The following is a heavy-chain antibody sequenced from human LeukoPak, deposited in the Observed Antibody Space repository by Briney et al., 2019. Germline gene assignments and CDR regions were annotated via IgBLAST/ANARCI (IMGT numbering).Heavy chain of an antibody. V-gene: IGHV4-39*01. CDR2: IYYSGIT. CDR3: ARDYGDYVDYYGMDV. J-gene: IGHJ6*02. CDR1: GGSISSSSYY. D-gene: IGHD4-17*01. Sequence: SETLSLTCTVSGGSISSSSYYWGWIRQPPGKGLEWIGSIYYSGITYYNPSLKSRVTISVDTSKNQFSLKLSSVTAADTAVYYCARDYGDYVDYYGMDVWGQGTTVTVSS.